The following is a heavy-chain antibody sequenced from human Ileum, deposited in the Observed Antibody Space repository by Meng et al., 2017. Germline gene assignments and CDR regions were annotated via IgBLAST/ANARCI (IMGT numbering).Heavy chain of an antibody. D-gene: IGHD3-10*01. J-gene: IGHJ2*01. CDR1: GFTFSSYA. CDR2: ISYDGSNK. V-gene: IGHV3-30*04. CDR3: ASPPSEGDL. Sequence: HLVGSVGGLVQPGGSLRLSCAASGFTFSSYAMHWVRQAPGKGLEWVAVISYDGSNKYYADSVKGRFTISRDNSKNTLYLQMNSLRAEDTAVYYCASPPSEGDLWGRGTLVTVSS.